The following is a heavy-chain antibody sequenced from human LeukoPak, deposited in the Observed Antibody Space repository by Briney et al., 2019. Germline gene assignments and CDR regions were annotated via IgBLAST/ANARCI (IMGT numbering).Heavy chain of an antibody. D-gene: IGHD3-10*01. V-gene: IGHV4-34*01. CDR2: INHSGST. J-gene: IGHJ5*02. Sequence: SETLSLTCAVYGGSFSGYYWSWIRQPPGKGLEWIGEINHSGSTNYNPSLKSRVTISVDTSKNQFSLKLSSVTAADTAVYNCAMVRGSYIPGYIGWFDPWGQGTLVTVSS. CDR1: GGSFSGYY. CDR3: AMVRGSYIPGYIGWFDP.